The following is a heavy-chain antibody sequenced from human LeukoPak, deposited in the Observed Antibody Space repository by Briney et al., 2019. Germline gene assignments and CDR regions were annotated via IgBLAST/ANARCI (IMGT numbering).Heavy chain of an antibody. CDR3: ASCIVGATTGGDY. CDR2: ISSSSSYI. V-gene: IGHV3-21*01. Sequence: PGGSLRLSCAASGFTFSSYSMNWVRQAPGKGLEWVSSISSSSSYIYYADSVKGRFTISRDNAKNSLYLQMNSLRAEDTAVYYCASCIVGATTGGDYWGQGTLVTVSS. D-gene: IGHD1-26*01. CDR1: GFTFSSYS. J-gene: IGHJ4*02.